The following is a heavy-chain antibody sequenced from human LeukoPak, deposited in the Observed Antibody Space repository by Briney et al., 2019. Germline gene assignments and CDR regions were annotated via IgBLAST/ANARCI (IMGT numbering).Heavy chain of an antibody. D-gene: IGHD2-15*01. V-gene: IGHV1-2*02. CDR1: GYTFTGYY. CDR2: INPNSGGT. J-gene: IGHJ4*02. Sequence: ASVKVSCKASGYTFTGYYLHWVRQAPGQGLQWMGWINPNSGGTNYAQKFQGRVIMTRDTSISTAYMELSRLRSDDTAVYYCARVRNSGGYHFDYWGQGTLVTVSS. CDR3: ARVRNSGGYHFDY.